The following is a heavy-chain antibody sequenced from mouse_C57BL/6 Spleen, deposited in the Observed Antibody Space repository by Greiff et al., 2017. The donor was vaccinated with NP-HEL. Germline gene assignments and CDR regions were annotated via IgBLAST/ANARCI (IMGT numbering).Heavy chain of an antibody. CDR2: IYPGSGNT. V-gene: IGHV1-76*01. CDR1: GYTFTDYY. D-gene: IGHD1-1*01. Sequence: QVQLQQSGAELVRPGASVKLSCKASGYTFTDYYINWVKQRPGQGLEWIARIYPGSGNTYYNEKFKGKATLTAEKSSSTAYMQLSSLTSEDSAVYFCARDYYYGSSPPFAYWGQGTLVTVS. CDR3: ARDYYYGSSPPFAY. J-gene: IGHJ3*01.